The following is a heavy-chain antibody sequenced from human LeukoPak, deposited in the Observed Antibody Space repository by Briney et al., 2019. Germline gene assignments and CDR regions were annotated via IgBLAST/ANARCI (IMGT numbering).Heavy chain of an antibody. Sequence: GGSLRLSCAASGFTFSSYWMSWVRQAPGKGLEWVANIKQDGSEKYYVDSVKGRFTISRDNAKNSLYLQMNSLRGEDTAVYYCARRSSSGWYPDYYYYYMDVWGKGTTVTISS. CDR3: ARRSSSGWYPDYYYYYMDV. V-gene: IGHV3-7*01. CDR2: IKQDGSEK. CDR1: GFTFSSYW. D-gene: IGHD6-19*01. J-gene: IGHJ6*03.